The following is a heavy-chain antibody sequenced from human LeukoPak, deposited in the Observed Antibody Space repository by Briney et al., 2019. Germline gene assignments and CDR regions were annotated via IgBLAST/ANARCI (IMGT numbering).Heavy chain of an antibody. CDR3: ARRYMGDYTFWYFDL. Sequence: SETLSLTCTVSVGSLSSSSYYWGWVRQPPGRGLEWIGSIYYSGSTYYNPSLKRRVTISVDTSKNQFSLMLSSVTAADTAVYYCARRYMGDYTFWYFDLWGRGTLVTVSS. V-gene: IGHV4-39*01. D-gene: IGHD4-17*01. J-gene: IGHJ2*01. CDR1: VGSLSSSSYY. CDR2: IYYSGST.